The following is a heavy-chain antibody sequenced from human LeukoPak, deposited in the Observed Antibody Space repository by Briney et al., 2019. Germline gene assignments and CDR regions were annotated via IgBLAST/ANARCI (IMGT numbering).Heavy chain of an antibody. CDR1: GFTVSSNY. Sequence: GGSLRLSCAASGFTVSSNYMSWVRQAPGKGLEWVSVIYSGGSTYYADSVKGRFTISRDNSENTLYLQMNSLRAEDTAVYYCAREITRGTNWFDPWGQGTLVTVSS. V-gene: IGHV3-53*01. CDR3: AREITRGTNWFDP. D-gene: IGHD1-1*01. CDR2: IYSGGST. J-gene: IGHJ5*02.